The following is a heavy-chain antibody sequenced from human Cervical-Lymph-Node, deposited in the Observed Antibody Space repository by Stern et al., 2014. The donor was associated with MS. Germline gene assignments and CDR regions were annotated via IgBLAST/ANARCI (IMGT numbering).Heavy chain of an antibody. CDR3: ARLTVAVGD. CDR1: GYTFTGSY. Sequence: QVQLVQSGAEVKKPGASVKVSCKASGYTFTGSYIHWVRQAPGQGLEWMGRINPNSGVPEYDQKFQGSATLTRDTSITTAFMELNSLRSDDTAVYYGARLTVAVGDWGQGTLVTVSS. V-gene: IGHV1-2*06. CDR2: INPNSGVP. J-gene: IGHJ4*02. D-gene: IGHD6-19*01.